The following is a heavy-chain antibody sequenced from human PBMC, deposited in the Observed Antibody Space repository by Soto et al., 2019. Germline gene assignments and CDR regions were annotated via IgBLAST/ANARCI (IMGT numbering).Heavy chain of an antibody. CDR1: GFSLSTSGVG. CDR3: AHDKYDGSGYYPHDAFDI. Sequence: QITLKESGPTLVKPTQTLTLTCAFSGFSLSTSGVGVGWIRQPPGKALEWLALIYWNDDKRYSPSLKSRLTITKDTSKNQEVLTMTNLDPVDTGTYYCAHDKYDGSGYYPHDAFDIWGQGTVVTVSS. V-gene: IGHV2-5*01. J-gene: IGHJ3*02. CDR2: IYWNDDK. D-gene: IGHD3-22*01.